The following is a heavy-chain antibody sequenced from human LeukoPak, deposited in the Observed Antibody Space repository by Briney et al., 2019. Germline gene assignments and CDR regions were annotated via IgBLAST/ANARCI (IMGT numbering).Heavy chain of an antibody. D-gene: IGHD2-2*01. CDR1: GFTFSSYA. Sequence: GGSLRLSCAASGFTFSSYAMHWVRQAPGKGLEWVAVISYDGSNKYYADSVKGRFTISRDNSKNTLYLQMNSLRAEDTAVYYYASGPAPEENWGQGTLVTVSS. CDR3: ASGPAPEEN. J-gene: IGHJ4*02. V-gene: IGHV3-30*04. CDR2: ISYDGSNK.